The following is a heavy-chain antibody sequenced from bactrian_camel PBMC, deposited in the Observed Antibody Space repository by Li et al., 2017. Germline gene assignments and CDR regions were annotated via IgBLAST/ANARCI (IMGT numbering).Heavy chain of an antibody. D-gene: IGHD1*01. J-gene: IGHJ4*01. Sequence: GGSLTLSCSASTPVACMGWFRQVPGKDPQEIALMNTEGHRRYSPSVEGRFTISRGSADNTLVLEMTSLTPEDSATYYCAADGDRYQCYWQSVTKYKILAQGTQVTVS. CDR1: TPVAC. V-gene: IGHV3S53*01. CDR2: MNTEGHR.